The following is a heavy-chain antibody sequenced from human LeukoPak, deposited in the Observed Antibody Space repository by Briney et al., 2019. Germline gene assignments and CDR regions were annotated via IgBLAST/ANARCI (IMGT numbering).Heavy chain of an antibody. Sequence: LTGGSLRLSCAASGFTFSNFWMTWVRQAPGKGLEWVANIKEDGSEKNYVDSVRGRFTMSRDNAKNSLYLQMNSLRAEDTAVYYCARPTTGVIDYWGQGTLVTVSS. CDR3: ARPTTGVIDY. D-gene: IGHD4-23*01. CDR2: IKEDGSEK. J-gene: IGHJ4*02. V-gene: IGHV3-7*01. CDR1: GFTFSNFW.